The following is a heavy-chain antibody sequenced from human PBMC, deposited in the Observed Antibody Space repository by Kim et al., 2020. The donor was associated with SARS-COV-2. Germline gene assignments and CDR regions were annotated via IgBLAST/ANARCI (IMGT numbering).Heavy chain of an antibody. V-gene: IGHV1-69*13. D-gene: IGHD3-22*01. J-gene: IGHJ3*02. Sequence: SVKVSCKASGGTFSSYATSWVRQAPGQGLEWMGGIIPIFGTANYAQKFQGRVTITADESTSTAYMELSSLRSEDTAVYYCARDRQSYYDSSGYNGGAFDIWGQGTMVTVSS. CDR2: IIPIFGTA. CDR3: ARDRQSYYDSSGYNGGAFDI. CDR1: GGTFSSYA.